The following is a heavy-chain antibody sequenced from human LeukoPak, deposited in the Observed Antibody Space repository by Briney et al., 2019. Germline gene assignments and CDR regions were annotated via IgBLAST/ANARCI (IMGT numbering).Heavy chain of an antibody. J-gene: IGHJ4*02. Sequence: SVKVSCKASGGTFSSYTISWVRQAPGQGLEWMGRIIPILGIANYAQKFQGRVTITADKSTSTAYMELSSLRSEDTAVYYCASAFLAYCGGDCPMGYWGQGTLVTVSS. CDR3: ASAFLAYCGGDCPMGY. CDR2: IIPILGIA. V-gene: IGHV1-69*02. CDR1: GGTFSSYT. D-gene: IGHD2-21*02.